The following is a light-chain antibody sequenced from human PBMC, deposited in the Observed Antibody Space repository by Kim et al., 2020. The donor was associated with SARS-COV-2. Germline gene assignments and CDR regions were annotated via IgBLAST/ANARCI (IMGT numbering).Light chain of an antibody. V-gene: IGLV3-19*01. CDR1: SLRSYY. J-gene: IGLJ2*01. CDR2: GKN. Sequence: LVQTVRITCQGDSLRSYYASWYQQKPGQAPVLVIYGKNNRPSGIPDRFSGPSSGNTASLTITGAQAGDEADYYCNSRDSSGNHVVFGGGTQLTVL. CDR3: NSRDSSGNHVV.